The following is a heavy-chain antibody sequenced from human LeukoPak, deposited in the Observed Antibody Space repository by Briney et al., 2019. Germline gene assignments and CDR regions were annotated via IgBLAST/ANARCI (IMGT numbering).Heavy chain of an antibody. CDR1: GFTFSTYN. Sequence: GGSLRLSCEASGFTFSTYNMNWVRQAPGKRLEWVSSITSSSSYVFYADSVKGRFTISRDNAKNSLYLQMNSLRAEDTAVYYCARGRLARSPYFDYWGQGTLVTVSS. J-gene: IGHJ4*02. CDR3: ARGRLARSPYFDY. CDR2: ITSSSSYV. D-gene: IGHD6-19*01. V-gene: IGHV3-21*01.